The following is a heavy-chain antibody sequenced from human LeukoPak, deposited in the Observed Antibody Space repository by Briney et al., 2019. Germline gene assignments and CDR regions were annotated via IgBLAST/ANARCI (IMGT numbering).Heavy chain of an antibody. V-gene: IGHV1-3*04. CDR2: INTGNGDT. J-gene: IGHJ4*02. CDR3: ARDLGSGSLHY. CDR1: GNTFTSYA. Sequence: ASVKVSCKASGNTFTSYAIHWVRQAPGQRLEWLGWINTGNGDTRYSQTFQARVTIISDTSASTAYMELSSLRSEDTAVYYCARDLGSGSLHYWGQGTLVTVSS. D-gene: IGHD1-26*01.